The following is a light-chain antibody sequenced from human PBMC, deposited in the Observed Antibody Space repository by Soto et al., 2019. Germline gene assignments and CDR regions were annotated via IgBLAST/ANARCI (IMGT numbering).Light chain of an antibody. CDR1: RSNIGDNN. Sequence: QSVLTQPPSASGTPGQRVTISCSGSRSNIGDNNVNWYQKLPGTAPKLLIFANDQRPSGVPDRFSGSKSGTSASRAISGLQSEDEADYYCATWDDRPNVFYVFGTGTKLTVL. CDR3: ATWDDRPNVFYV. J-gene: IGLJ1*01. CDR2: AND. V-gene: IGLV1-44*01.